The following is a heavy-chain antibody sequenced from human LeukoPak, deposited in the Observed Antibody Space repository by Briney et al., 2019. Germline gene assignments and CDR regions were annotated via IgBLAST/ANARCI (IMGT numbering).Heavy chain of an antibody. CDR3: ARSFEGWGFDY. V-gene: IGHV4-39*01. J-gene: IGHJ4*02. CDR2: IYYSGST. CDR1: GGSISSSSYY. Sequence: SETLSLTCTVSGGSISSSSYYWGWIRQPPGKGLEWIGSIYYSGSTYYNPSLKSRVTISVDTSKNQFSLKLSSVTAADTAVYYCARSFEGWGFDYWGQGTLVTVSS. D-gene: IGHD6-19*01.